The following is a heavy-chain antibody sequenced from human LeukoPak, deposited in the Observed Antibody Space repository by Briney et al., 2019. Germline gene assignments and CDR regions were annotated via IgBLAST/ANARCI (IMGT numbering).Heavy chain of an antibody. D-gene: IGHD4-11*01. Sequence: PGGSLRLSCAASGFSFSIYTMNWVRQAPGKGLEWVSSISSGSSDRYYADSVKGRFTISRDNARNSLYLHMNSLRAEDTAVYYCATETENSNYDAFDIWGQGTMVTVSS. V-gene: IGHV3-21*01. J-gene: IGHJ3*02. CDR2: ISSGSSDR. CDR3: ATETENSNYDAFDI. CDR1: GFSFSIYT.